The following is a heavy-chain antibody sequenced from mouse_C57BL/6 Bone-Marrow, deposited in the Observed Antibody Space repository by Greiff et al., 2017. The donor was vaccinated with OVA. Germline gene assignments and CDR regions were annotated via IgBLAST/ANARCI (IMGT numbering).Heavy chain of an antibody. CDR3: TRDLTGTGDY. V-gene: IGHV5-9-1*02. Sequence: EVKLMESGEGLVKPGGSLKLSCAASGFTFSSYAMSWVRQTPEKRLEWVAYISSGGDYIYYADTVKGRFTISRDNARNTLYLQMSSLKSEDTAMYYCTRDLTGTGDYWGQGTTLTVSS. CDR2: ISSGGDYI. CDR1: GFTFSSYA. J-gene: IGHJ2*01. D-gene: IGHD4-1*01.